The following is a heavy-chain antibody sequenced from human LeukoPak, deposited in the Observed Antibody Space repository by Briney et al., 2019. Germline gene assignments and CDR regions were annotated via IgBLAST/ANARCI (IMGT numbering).Heavy chain of an antibody. V-gene: IGHV4-34*01. Sequence: PSETLSLTCAVYGGSFSGYYWSWIRQPPGKGLEWIGEINHSGSTNYNPSLKSRVTISVDTSKNQFPLKLSSVTAADTAVYYCARDSYLDAFDIWGQGTMVTVSS. J-gene: IGHJ3*02. CDR3: ARDSYLDAFDI. D-gene: IGHD5-18*01. CDR2: INHSGST. CDR1: GGSFSGYY.